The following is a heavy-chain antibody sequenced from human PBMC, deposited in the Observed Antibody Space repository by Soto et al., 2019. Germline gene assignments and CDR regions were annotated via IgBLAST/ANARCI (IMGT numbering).Heavy chain of an antibody. CDR2: IYPGDSDT. V-gene: IGHV5-51*01. Sequence: GESLKISCKGSGYSFTSYWIGWVRQMPGKGLEWVGIIYPGDSDTRYSPSFQGQVTISADKSISTAYLQWSSLKASDTAMYYCARSSSHMVRGVIIDAFDIWGQGTMVTVSS. CDR1: GYSFTSYW. J-gene: IGHJ3*02. CDR3: ARSSSHMVRGVIIDAFDI. D-gene: IGHD3-10*01.